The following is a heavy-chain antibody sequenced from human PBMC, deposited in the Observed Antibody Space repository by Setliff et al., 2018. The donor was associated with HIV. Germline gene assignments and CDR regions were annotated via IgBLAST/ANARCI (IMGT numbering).Heavy chain of an antibody. CDR1: GFYISSGYY. Sequence: SETLSLTCAVSGFYISSGYYWGWIRQPPGKGLEWIGYIYYSGSTNYNPSLKSRVTISVDTSKNQFSLKLSSVTAADTAVYSCARDMMYHDDNSGSFGWFDPWGQGTLVTVSS. V-gene: IGHV4-38-2*02. CDR3: ARDMMYHDDNSGSFGWFDP. J-gene: IGHJ5*02. CDR2: IYYSGST. D-gene: IGHD3-22*01.